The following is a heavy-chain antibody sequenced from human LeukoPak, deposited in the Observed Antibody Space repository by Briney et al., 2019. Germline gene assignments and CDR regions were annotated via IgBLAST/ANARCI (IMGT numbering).Heavy chain of an antibody. V-gene: IGHV1-58*02. Sequence: ASVKVSCKASGFTFTSSAMQWVRQARGQRLEWIGWIVVGSGNTNYAQKFQERVTITRDMSTSTAYMELSSLRSEDTAVYYCAAEGYGDYVRSHHYYYGMDVWGQGTTVTVSS. D-gene: IGHD4-17*01. CDR1: GFTFTSSA. CDR3: AAEGYGDYVRSHHYYYGMDV. CDR2: IVVGSGNT. J-gene: IGHJ6*02.